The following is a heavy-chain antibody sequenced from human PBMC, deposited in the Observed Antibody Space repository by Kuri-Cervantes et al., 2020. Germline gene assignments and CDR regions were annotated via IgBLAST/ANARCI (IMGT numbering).Heavy chain of an antibody. J-gene: IGHJ4*02. CDR3: AREGSSPNYASGSPI. CDR1: GFTFSSYS. D-gene: IGHD3-10*01. Sequence: GGSLRLSCAASGFTFSSYSMNWVRQAPGKGLEWVSSISSSSSYIYYADTVKGRFTISRDNAKNSLYLQMNSLRAEDTAVYYCAREGSSPNYASGSPIWGQGTLVTVSS. CDR2: ISSSSSYI. V-gene: IGHV3-21*01.